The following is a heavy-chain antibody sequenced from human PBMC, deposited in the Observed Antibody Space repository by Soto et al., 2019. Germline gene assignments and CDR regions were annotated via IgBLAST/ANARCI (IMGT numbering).Heavy chain of an antibody. Sequence: QVQLVESGGGVVQPGRSLRLSCAASGFTFSSYGMHWVRQAPGKGLEWVAVIWYDGSNKYYADSVKGRFTISRDNSKNTLYLQMNSLRAEDTAVYYCARGQVDYYGSGSYYRYGMDVWDQGTTVTVSS. D-gene: IGHD3-10*01. V-gene: IGHV3-33*01. CDR1: GFTFSSYG. J-gene: IGHJ6*02. CDR2: IWYDGSNK. CDR3: ARGQVDYYGSGSYYRYGMDV.